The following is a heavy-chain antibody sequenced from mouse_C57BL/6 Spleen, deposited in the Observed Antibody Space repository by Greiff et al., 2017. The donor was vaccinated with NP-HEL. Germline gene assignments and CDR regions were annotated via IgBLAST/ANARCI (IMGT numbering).Heavy chain of an antibody. CDR2: ISYDGSN. Sequence: EVQLQQSGPGLVKPSQSLSLTCSVTGYSITSGYYWNWIRQFPGNKLEWMGYISYDGSNNYNPSLKNRISITRDTSTNQFFLKLNSVTTEDTATYYCASYYYGSSFDYWGQGTTLTVSS. J-gene: IGHJ2*01. CDR1: GYSITSGYY. D-gene: IGHD1-1*01. V-gene: IGHV3-6*01. CDR3: ASYYYGSSFDY.